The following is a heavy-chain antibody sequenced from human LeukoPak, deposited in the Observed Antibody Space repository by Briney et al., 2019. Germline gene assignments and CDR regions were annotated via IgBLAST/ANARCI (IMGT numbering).Heavy chain of an antibody. D-gene: IGHD3-22*01. CDR1: GGSISSYY. V-gene: IGHV4-4*07. Sequence: SETLSLTCTVSGGSISSYYWSWIRQPPGKGLEWIGRIYISGATNYNSSLKSRITMSLDTSKNQLSLKLSSVTAANTAVYYCARDEAGSGYIDYWGQGTLVTVSS. CDR3: ARDEAGSGYIDY. CDR2: IYISGAT. J-gene: IGHJ4*01.